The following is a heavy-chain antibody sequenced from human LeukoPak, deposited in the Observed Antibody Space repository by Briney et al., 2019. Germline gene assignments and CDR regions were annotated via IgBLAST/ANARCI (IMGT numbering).Heavy chain of an antibody. CDR3: ARNPIVVVPAAPRRGMDV. D-gene: IGHD2-2*01. CDR1: GGSFSGYY. Sequence: SETLSLTCAVYGGSFSGYYWSWIRQPPGKGLEWIGEINHSGGTNYNPSLKSRVTISVDTSKNQFSLKLSSVTAADTAVYYCARNPIVVVPAAPRRGMDVWGQGTTVTVSS. CDR2: INHSGGT. J-gene: IGHJ6*02. V-gene: IGHV4-34*01.